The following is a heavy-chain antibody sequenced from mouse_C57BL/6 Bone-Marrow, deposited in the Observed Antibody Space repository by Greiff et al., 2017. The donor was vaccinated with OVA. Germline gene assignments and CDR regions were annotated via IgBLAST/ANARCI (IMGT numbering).Heavy chain of an antibody. CDR3: ARYYRGAMDY. V-gene: IGHV5-12*01. J-gene: IGHJ4*01. Sequence: DVMLVESGGGLVQPGGSLKLSCAASGFTFSDYYMYWVRQTPEKRLEWVAYISNGGGSTYYPDTVKGRFTISRDNAKNTLYLQMSRLKSEDTAMYYCARYYRGAMDYWGQGTSVTVSS. D-gene: IGHD2-12*01. CDR1: GFTFSDYY. CDR2: ISNGGGST.